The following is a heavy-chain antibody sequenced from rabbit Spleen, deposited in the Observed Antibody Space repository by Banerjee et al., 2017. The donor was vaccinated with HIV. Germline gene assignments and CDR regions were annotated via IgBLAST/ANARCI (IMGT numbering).Heavy chain of an antibody. Sequence: QSLEESGGGLVQPEGSLTLTCKASGIDFSSSYYMCWVRQAPGKGLELIACIWTTSTNTYYASWAKGRFTISRPSSTTVTLQLNSLTAADTATYFCVRDDYYGYDLGHAFTLWGQGTLVTVS. CDR1: GIDFSSSYY. J-gene: IGHJ4*01. D-gene: IGHD6-1*01. CDR3: VRDDYYGYDLGHAFTL. V-gene: IGHV1S40*01. CDR2: IWTTSTNT.